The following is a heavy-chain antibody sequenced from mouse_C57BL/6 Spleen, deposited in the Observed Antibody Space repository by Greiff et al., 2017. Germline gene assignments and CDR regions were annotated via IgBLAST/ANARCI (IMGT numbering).Heavy chain of an antibody. Sequence: EVKLVESGPELVKPGDSVKISCKASGYSFTGYFMNWVMQSHGKSLEWIGRINPYNGDTFYNQKFKGKATLTVDKSSSTAHMELRSLTSEDSAVYYCARSYYYGSSYYYAMDYWGQGTSVTVSS. J-gene: IGHJ4*01. CDR1: GYSFTGYF. D-gene: IGHD1-1*01. CDR3: ARSYYYGSSYYYAMDY. V-gene: IGHV1-20*01. CDR2: INPYNGDT.